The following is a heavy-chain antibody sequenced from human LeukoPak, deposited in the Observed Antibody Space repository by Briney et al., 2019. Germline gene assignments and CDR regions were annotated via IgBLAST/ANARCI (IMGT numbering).Heavy chain of an antibody. J-gene: IGHJ6*02. CDR3: ARGVTVTMVRGSTYYYGMDV. D-gene: IGHD3-10*01. V-gene: IGHV1-8*01. CDR1: GYTFTSYD. CDR2: MNPDRGNT. Sequence: ASVKVSCKASGYTFTSYDINWVRQATGQGLEWMGWMNPDRGNTGYAQKFQGRVTMTRNTSISTAYMELSSLRSEDTAVYYCARGVTVTMVRGSTYYYGMDVWGQGTTVTVSS.